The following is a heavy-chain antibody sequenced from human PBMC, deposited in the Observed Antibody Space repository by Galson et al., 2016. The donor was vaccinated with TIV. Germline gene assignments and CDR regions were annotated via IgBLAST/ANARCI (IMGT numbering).Heavy chain of an antibody. CDR1: GFRFSDYY. Sequence: SLRLSCAASGFRFSDYYMSWIRQAPGKGLEWVSYIGPSGRTVDYADSVRGRFTISRDNAKNSLHLQMNSLRVDDTAVYYCASGGNYLEPWGQGTPVTVSS. D-gene: IGHD1-7*01. CDR2: IGPSGRTV. V-gene: IGHV3-11*04. CDR3: ASGGNYLEP. J-gene: IGHJ5*02.